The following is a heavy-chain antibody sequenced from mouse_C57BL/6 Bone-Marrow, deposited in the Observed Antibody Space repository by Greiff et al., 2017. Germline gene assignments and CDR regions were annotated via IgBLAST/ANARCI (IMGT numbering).Heavy chain of an antibody. CDR3: ARRSKGYYAMDY. CDR2: IYPGSGST. V-gene: IGHV1-55*01. D-gene: IGHD1-3*01. J-gene: IGHJ4*01. Sequence: QVQLKQPGAELVKPGASVKMSCKASGYTFTSYWITWVKQRPGQGLEWIGDIYPGSGSTNYNEKFKSKATLTVDTSSSTAYMQLSSLTSEDSAVYYCARRSKGYYAMDYWGQGTSVTVSS. CDR1: GYTFTSYW.